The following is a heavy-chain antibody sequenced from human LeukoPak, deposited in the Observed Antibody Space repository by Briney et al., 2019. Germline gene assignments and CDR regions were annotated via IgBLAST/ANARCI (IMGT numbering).Heavy chain of an antibody. V-gene: IGHV3-53*01. J-gene: IGHJ6*02. D-gene: IGHD3-16*01. Sequence: GGSLRLSCAASGFTVSSNYMSWVRQAPGKGLEWVSVIYSGGSTYYADSVKGRFTISRDNSQNTLYLQMNSLRAEDAAVYYCAGNLGELPYYYYGMDVWGQGTTVTVSS. CDR2: IYSGGST. CDR1: GFTVSSNY. CDR3: AGNLGELPYYYYGMDV.